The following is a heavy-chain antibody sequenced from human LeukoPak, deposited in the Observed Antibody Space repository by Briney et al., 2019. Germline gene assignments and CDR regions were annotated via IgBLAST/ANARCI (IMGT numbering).Heavy chain of an antibody. Sequence: RGSLILSCAASGFTFSIYAMHGVRQAPGKGLEWVAVISYDGSNKYYADSVKGRFTISRDNSKNTLYLQMNSLRAEDTAVYYCANNYYDSSGYYMVDYWGQGTLVTVSS. CDR1: GFTFSIYA. V-gene: IGHV3-30-3*01. D-gene: IGHD3-22*01. CDR3: ANNYYDSSGYYMVDY. CDR2: ISYDGSNK. J-gene: IGHJ4*02.